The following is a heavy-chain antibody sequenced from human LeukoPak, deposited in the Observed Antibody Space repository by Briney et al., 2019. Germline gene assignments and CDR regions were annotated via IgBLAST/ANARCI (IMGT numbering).Heavy chain of an antibody. V-gene: IGHV3-23*01. CDR2: IRGSGRHT. CDR1: GFTFSNYA. D-gene: IGHD4-17*01. CDR3: ARDPNGDYIGAFDFQR. Sequence: GGSLRLSCVASGFTFSNYAMMWVRQTQERRLEWVSAIRGSGRHTFYADSVKGRFTISRDNFKNKLYLQMYSLRADDSAVYDCARDPNGDYIGAFDFQRWGLGTLVTVSS. J-gene: IGHJ1*01.